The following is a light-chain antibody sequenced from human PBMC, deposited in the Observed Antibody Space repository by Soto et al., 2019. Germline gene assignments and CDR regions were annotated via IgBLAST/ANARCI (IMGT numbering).Light chain of an antibody. Sequence: EIVLTQSPGTLSFSPGERATLSCRASQSVGSRYIAWYQQKPGQATRLLIYGASSRATGIPDRFSGGGSGTDFTLTISRLEPEDFAVYYCQQYGGSPPYTFGQGTKLDIK. CDR1: QSVGSRY. J-gene: IGKJ2*01. V-gene: IGKV3-20*01. CDR2: GAS. CDR3: QQYGGSPPYT.